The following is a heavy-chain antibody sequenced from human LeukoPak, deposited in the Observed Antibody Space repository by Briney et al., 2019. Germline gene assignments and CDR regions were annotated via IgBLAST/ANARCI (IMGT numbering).Heavy chain of an antibody. CDR3: AKTLAYCGGDCYPDYYYYYMDV. Sequence: GGSLRLSCPASGFTFSISAMTCVRQAPGKGLGWVSVITGIGDTTFYANSVKGRFTISGDNSKDTLYRQMKGLGAEDTAVYYCAKTLAYCGGDCYPDYYYYYMDVWGKGTTVTVSS. V-gene: IGHV3-23*01. CDR1: GFTFSISA. D-gene: IGHD2-21*01. CDR2: ITGIGDTT. J-gene: IGHJ6*03.